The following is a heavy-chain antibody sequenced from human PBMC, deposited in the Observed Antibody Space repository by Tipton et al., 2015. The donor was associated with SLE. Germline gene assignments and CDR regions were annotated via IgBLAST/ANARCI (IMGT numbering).Heavy chain of an antibody. D-gene: IGHD1-26*01. V-gene: IGHV4-59*11. CDR3: AGQDHSGSPWYYFDY. CDR2: IYYSGST. J-gene: IGHJ4*02. Sequence: TLSLTCTASGGSISSHYWSWIRQPPGKGLEWIGYIYYSGSTNYNPSLKSRVTISVDTSKNQFSLKLSSVTAADTAVYYCAGQDHSGSPWYYFDYWGQGTLVTVSS. CDR1: GGSISSHY.